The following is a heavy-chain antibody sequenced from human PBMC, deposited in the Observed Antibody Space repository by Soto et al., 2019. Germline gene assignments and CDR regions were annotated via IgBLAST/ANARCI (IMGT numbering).Heavy chain of an antibody. CDR2: INAGNGNT. CDR1: AYTFTSYG. CDR3: ARNVAAAPYYYYYGMDV. J-gene: IGHJ6*01. V-gene: IGHV1-3*01. D-gene: IGHD6-25*01. Sequence: ASVKVSCRASAYTFTSYGMHWVRQAPGQRLEWMGWINAGNGNTKYSQKFQGRVTITRDTSASTAYMELSSLRSEDTAVYYCARNVAAAPYYYYYGMDVLGQVTTVTV.